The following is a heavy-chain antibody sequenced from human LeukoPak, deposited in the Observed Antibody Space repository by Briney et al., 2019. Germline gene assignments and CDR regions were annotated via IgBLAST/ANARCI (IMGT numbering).Heavy chain of an antibody. CDR3: VKGESHIVVVTAYPFDY. J-gene: IGHJ4*02. Sequence: GRSLRLSCAASGFTFDDYAMHWVRQAPGKGLEWVSGISWNSGSIGYADSVKGRFTISRDNAKNSLYLQINSLRAEDTAVYYCVKGESHIVVVTAYPFDYWGQGTLVTVSS. CDR1: GFTFDDYA. V-gene: IGHV3-9*01. D-gene: IGHD2-21*02. CDR2: ISWNSGSI.